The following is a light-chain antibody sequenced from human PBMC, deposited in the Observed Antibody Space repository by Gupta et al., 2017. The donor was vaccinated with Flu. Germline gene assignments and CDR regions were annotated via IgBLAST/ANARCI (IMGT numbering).Light chain of an antibody. CDR1: TGAVTSGYF. V-gene: IGLV7-43*01. CDR3: LRFYGGVHV. CDR2: RTN. J-gene: IGLJ2*01. Sequence: PVVTQEPSLTVSPGGTVTLTCASNTGAVTSGYFPNWFQQKPGQARRALIYRTNNKHSWTPARFSGSLLGGKAALTLSGVQPEDEAEYFCLRFYGGVHVFGGGTKLTVL.